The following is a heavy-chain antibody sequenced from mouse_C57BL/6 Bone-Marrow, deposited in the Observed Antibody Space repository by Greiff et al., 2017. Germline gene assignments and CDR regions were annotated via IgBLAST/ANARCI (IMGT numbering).Heavy chain of an antibody. V-gene: IGHV5-15*01. CDR2: ISNLANSI. CDR3: ARHPPNYYGVFDV. J-gene: IGHJ1*03. D-gene: IGHD1-1*01. Sequence: DVKLVESGGGLVQPGGSLKLSCAASGFTFSDYGMAWVRQAPRKGPEWVAFISNLANSIYYADTVTGRFTISRENAKNNLYLEMSSLRSEDTAMYYCARHPPNYYGVFDVWGTGTTVTVSS. CDR1: GFTFSDYG.